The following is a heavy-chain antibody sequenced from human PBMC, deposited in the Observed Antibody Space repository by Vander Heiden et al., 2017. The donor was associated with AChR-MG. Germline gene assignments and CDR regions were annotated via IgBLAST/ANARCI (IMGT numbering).Heavy chain of an antibody. CDR3: ARARFLEWLYYYYYMDV. CDR1: GFTFSSYW. Sequence: EVQLVESGGGLVQPGGSLRLSCAASGFTFSSYWMSWVRQAPGKGLEWVANIRQDGSEKYYVDSVKGRFTISRDNAKNSLYLQMNSLRAEDTAVYYCARARFLEWLYYYYYMDVWGKGTTVTVSS. D-gene: IGHD3-3*01. CDR2: IRQDGSEK. J-gene: IGHJ6*03. V-gene: IGHV3-7*01.